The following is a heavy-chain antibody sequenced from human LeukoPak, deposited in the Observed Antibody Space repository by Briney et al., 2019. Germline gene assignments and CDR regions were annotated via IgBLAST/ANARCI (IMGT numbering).Heavy chain of an antibody. CDR1: GGSISSYY. D-gene: IGHD1-26*01. CDR3: ARWGRGSSAGPPPYYMDV. J-gene: IGHJ6*03. V-gene: IGHV4-59*08. Sequence: SETLSLTCTVSGGSISSYYWSWIRQPPGKGLEWIGYIYYSGSTNYNPSLKSRVTISVDTSKNQFSLKLSSVTAADTAVYYCARWGRGSSAGPPPYYMDVWGKGTTVTISS. CDR2: IYYSGST.